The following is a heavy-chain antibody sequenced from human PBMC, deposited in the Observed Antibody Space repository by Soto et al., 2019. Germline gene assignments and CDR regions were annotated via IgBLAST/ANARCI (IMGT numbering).Heavy chain of an antibody. D-gene: IGHD3-3*01. CDR1: GFTFSDHY. CDR2: TRTKPNSYTT. J-gene: IGHJ3*02. V-gene: IGHV3-72*01. CDR3: VRESRSDGYYILGAFDM. Sequence: EVQLVGSGGGLVQPGGSLSVSCAASGFTFSDHYIDWVRQAPAKGLEWVGRTRTKPNSYTTEYAASVRGRFTISRDDSKNSLYLQMNSLRTEDTAVYHCVRESRSDGYYILGAFDMWGQGTMVTVSS.